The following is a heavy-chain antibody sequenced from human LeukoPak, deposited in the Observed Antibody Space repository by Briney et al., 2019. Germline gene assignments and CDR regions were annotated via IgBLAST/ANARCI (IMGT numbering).Heavy chain of an antibody. CDR1: GFTSSHYP. Sequence: GGSLRLSCAASGFTSSHYPIHWVRQAPGKGLEWVALLYSDRNERFHADSVKGRFAISRDNSKNTMYLQMNSLRAEDSALYYCARTTYYYDSSGYYSPYPFDYWGQGTLVTVSS. CDR3: ARTTYYYDSSGYYSPYPFDY. V-gene: IGHV3-30*09. J-gene: IGHJ4*02. D-gene: IGHD3-22*01. CDR2: LYSDRNER.